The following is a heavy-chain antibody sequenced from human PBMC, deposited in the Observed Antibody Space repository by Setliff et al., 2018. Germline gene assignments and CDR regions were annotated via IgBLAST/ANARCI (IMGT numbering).Heavy chain of an antibody. CDR1: GVSISDFF. V-gene: IGHV4-59*01. D-gene: IGHD2-21*02. CDR3: ARDAGGDYDN. J-gene: IGHJ4*02. CDR2: TYYSGDT. Sequence: PSETLSLTCTVSGVSISDFFWSWLRQPPGKGLEYIGFTYYSGDTNYNPSLKSRVTISVDTSKNQLSLKLSSVTAADTAIYYCARDAGGDYDNWGQGTLVTVSS.